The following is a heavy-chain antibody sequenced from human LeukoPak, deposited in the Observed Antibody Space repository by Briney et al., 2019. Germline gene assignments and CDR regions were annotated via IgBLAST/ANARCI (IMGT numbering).Heavy chain of an antibody. CDR3: ATQTYALFDY. Sequence: GGSLRLSCVASGFTFSSHWMSWVRQAPGKGLEWVGNIKQDGSDKYHADSVKGRFTISRDNAKNSLYLQMSSLRAEDTAVYYCATQTYALFDYWGQGTLVTVSS. V-gene: IGHV3-7*03. J-gene: IGHJ4*02. CDR1: GFTFSSHW. D-gene: IGHD2-2*01. CDR2: IKQDGSDK.